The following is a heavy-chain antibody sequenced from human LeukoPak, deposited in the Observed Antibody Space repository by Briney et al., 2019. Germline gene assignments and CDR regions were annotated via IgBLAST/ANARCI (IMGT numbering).Heavy chain of an antibody. V-gene: IGHV1-69*04. Sequence: SVKVSCKASGGTFSSYAISWVRQAPGQGLEWMGRIIPILGIANYAQKFQGRVTITADKSTSTAYMELSSLRSEDTAVYYCARDIVATFYFDYWDQGTLVTVSS. J-gene: IGHJ4*02. CDR2: IIPILGIA. CDR1: GGTFSSYA. D-gene: IGHD5-12*01. CDR3: ARDIVATFYFDY.